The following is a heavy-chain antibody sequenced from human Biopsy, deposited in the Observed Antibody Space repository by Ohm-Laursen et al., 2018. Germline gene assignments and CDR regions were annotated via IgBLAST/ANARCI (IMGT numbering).Heavy chain of an antibody. V-gene: IGHV4-4*07. J-gene: IGHJ3*01. CDR2: IYPGGST. CDR3: AGVVLGPTNDAFDL. CDR1: GGDINNYY. Sequence: SETLSLTCNVSGGDINNYYWSWIRQPAGKGLEWIGRIYPGGSTNYNPSPKSRVPVSVDTSKKQLSLRLRSVTAADTAMYYCAGVVLGPTNDAFDLWGQGTMVVVSS. D-gene: IGHD3-22*01.